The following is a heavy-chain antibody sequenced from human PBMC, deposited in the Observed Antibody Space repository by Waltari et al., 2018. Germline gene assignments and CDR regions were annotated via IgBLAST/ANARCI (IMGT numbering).Heavy chain of an antibody. CDR3: ARHESAHYGGFDS. Sequence: QVQLQESGPGLVKPSEPLSLTCAVSGDSITRASYWGWIRQPPGKGLGGIGYGYHFWHSSHNPAPKRRVTMSVDTSKRQFSLNLSSVTAADTAVYYCARHESAHYGGFDSWGRGTPVTVSA. J-gene: IGHJ4*02. CDR1: GDSITRASY. D-gene: IGHD4-17*01. CDR2: GYHFWHS. V-gene: IGHV4-38-2*01.